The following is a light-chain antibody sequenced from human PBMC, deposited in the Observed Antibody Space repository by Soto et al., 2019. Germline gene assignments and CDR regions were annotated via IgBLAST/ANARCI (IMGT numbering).Light chain of an antibody. CDR1: QSVSSN. CDR2: VAS. V-gene: IGKV3-15*01. J-gene: IGKJ1*01. CDR3: QQYNNWPVL. Sequence: EIVMTQSPATLSVSPGERATLSCRASQSVSSNLAWYHQKPGQAPRLLIYVASTRATGIPARFSGSGSGTELTLTISSLQSADFAVYYCQQYNNWPVLFGQGTKVEIK.